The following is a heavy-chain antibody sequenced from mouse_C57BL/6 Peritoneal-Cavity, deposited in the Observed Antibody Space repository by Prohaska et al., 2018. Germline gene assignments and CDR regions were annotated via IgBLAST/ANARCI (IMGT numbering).Heavy chain of an antibody. CDR2: IYPSESET. J-gene: IGHJ4*01. CDR3: ACNYDAMDY. D-gene: IGHD2-1*01. Sequence: QVQLQQPGAELVRPGSSVKLSCKASGYPFTSYWMDWVKQRPGQGLEWIGNIYPSESETHYNQKFKDKATLTVDKSSSTAYMQLSSLTAEDSAIYYCACNYDAMDYWGQGTSVTVSS. CDR1: GYPFTSYW. V-gene: IGHV1-61*01.